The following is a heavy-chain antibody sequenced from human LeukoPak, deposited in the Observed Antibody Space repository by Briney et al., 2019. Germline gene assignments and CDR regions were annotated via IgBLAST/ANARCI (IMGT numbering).Heavy chain of an antibody. CDR2: INPSGGST. V-gene: IGHV1-46*01. J-gene: IGHJ3*02. D-gene: IGHD5-18*01. CDR1: RYTFTSYY. CDR3: ARVAGTAMAHDAFDI. Sequence: ASVKVSSKASRYTFTSYYMHWVRQAPGQGLEWMGIINPSGGSTSYAQKFQGRVTMARDMSTSTVYTELSSLRSEDTAVYYCARVAGTAMAHDAFDIWGQGTMVTVSS.